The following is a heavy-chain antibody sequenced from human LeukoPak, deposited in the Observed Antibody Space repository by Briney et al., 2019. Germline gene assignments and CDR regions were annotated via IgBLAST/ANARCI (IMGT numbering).Heavy chain of an antibody. J-gene: IGHJ4*02. CDR3: ARGEYYDSPDY. Sequence: ASVKVSCKPSGYTLTVYYIRWGRQAPGQGLGWVGWINPNSGVTNYAQKFQGRVTMTRDTSISTAYMELSRLRSDDTAVYYCARGEYYDSPDYWGQGTLVTVSS. D-gene: IGHD3-22*01. CDR1: GYTLTVYY. V-gene: IGHV1-2*02. CDR2: INPNSGVT.